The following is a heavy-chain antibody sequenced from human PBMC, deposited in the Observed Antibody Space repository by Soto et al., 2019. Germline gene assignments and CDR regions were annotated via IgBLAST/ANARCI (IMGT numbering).Heavy chain of an antibody. CDR2: ISSSSSYI. Sequence: PGGSLRLSCAASGFTFSSYSMNWVRQAPGKGLEWVSSISSSSSYIYYADSVKGRFTISRDNAKNSLYLQMNSLRAADTAVYYCARGGMVRGVRSYYYYGMDVWGQGTTVTVSS. D-gene: IGHD3-10*01. CDR3: ARGGMVRGVRSYYYYGMDV. V-gene: IGHV3-21*01. CDR1: GFTFSSYS. J-gene: IGHJ6*02.